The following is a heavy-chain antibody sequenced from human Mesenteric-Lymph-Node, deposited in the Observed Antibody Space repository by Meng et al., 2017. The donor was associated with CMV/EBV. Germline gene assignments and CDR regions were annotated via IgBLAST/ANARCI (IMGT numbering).Heavy chain of an antibody. J-gene: IGHJ4*02. CDR2: INSDGSST. V-gene: IGHV3-74*01. CDR1: GFAFSSSW. CDR3: VRAVAVAGTGGFY. Sequence: GESLKISCAASGFAFSSSWMYWVRQAPGKGLVWVSRINSDGSSTSYADSVKGRFTISRDNAKNTLYLQMNSLRVEDTAVYYCVRAVAVAGTGGFYWGQGTLVTVSS. D-gene: IGHD6-19*01.